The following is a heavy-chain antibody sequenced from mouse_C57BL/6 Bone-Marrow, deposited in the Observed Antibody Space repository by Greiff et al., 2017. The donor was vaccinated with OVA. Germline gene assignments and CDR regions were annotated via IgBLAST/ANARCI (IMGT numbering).Heavy chain of an antibody. CDR1: GFTFSNYW. CDR2: IRLKSDNYAT. CDR3: TGGGYYAMDY. Sequence: DVMLVESGGGLVQPGGSMKLSCVASGFTFSNYWMNWVRQSPEKGLEWVAQIRLKSDNYATHYAESVKGRFTTSRDDSKSSVYLQMNNLRAEDTGIYYCTGGGYYAMDYWGQGTSVTVSS. J-gene: IGHJ4*01. V-gene: IGHV6-3*01.